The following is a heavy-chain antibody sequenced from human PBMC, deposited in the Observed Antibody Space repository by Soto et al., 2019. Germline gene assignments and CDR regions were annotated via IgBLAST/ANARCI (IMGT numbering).Heavy chain of an antibody. Sequence: ASVKVSCKASGGTFSSYAISWVRQAPGQGLEWMGGIIPIFGTANYAQKFQGRVTITADESTSTAYMELSSLRSEDTAVYYCARDLGQDTAAAGSGTPLDYWGQGTLVTVSS. V-gene: IGHV1-69*13. CDR3: ARDLGQDTAAAGSGTPLDY. D-gene: IGHD6-13*01. CDR2: IIPIFGTA. CDR1: GGTFSSYA. J-gene: IGHJ4*02.